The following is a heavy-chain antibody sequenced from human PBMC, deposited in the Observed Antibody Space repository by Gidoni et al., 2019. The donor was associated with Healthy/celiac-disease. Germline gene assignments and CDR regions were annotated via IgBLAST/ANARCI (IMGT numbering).Heavy chain of an antibody. J-gene: IGHJ5*01. Sequence: EVQLVESGGGLVQPGGSLKLSCAASGFTFSGSAMHWVRQASGKGLEWVGSIRSKANRYATAYAASVKGRFTISRDDSKNTAYLQMNSLKTEDTAVYYCTRGGSNYWFDSWGQGTLVTVSS. CDR2: IRSKANRYAT. D-gene: IGHD1-26*01. CDR3: TRGGSNYWFDS. V-gene: IGHV3-73*01. CDR1: GFTFSGSA.